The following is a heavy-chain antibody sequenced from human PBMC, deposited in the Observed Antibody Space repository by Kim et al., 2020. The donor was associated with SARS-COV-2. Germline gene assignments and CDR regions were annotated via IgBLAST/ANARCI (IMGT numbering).Heavy chain of an antibody. CDR1: GGSISSGGYY. CDR2: IYYSGST. V-gene: IGHV4-31*03. J-gene: IGHJ6*02. Sequence: SETLSLTCTVSGGSISSGGYYWSWIRQHPGKGLEWIGYIYYSGSTYYNPSLKSRVTISVDTSKNQFSLKLSSVTAADTAVYYCARGRGYYYYYGMDVWGQGTTVTVSS. CDR3: ARGRGYYYYYGMDV.